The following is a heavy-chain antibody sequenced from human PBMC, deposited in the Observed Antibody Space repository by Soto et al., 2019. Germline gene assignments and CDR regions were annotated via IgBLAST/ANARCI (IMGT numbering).Heavy chain of an antibody. CDR2: IYHSGTT. V-gene: IGHV4-38-2*01. CDR1: GLSISSGYF. D-gene: IGHD3-22*01. CDR3: ARASSGYYWFYP. Sequence: PSETLSLTCAVSGLSISSGYFWGWIRQPPGKGPEWLGRIYHSGTTYYNPSVKGRVTISVDTSKDQCSLKMSSVTAADTAVYYCARASSGYYWFYPRRQGPLVTASS. J-gene: IGHJ5*02.